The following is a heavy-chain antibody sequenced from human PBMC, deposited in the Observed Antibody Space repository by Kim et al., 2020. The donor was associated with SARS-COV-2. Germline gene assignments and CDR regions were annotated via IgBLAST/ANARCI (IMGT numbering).Heavy chain of an antibody. Sequence: GESLKISCKGSGYSFTSYWIGWVRQMPGKGLEWMGIIYPGDSDTRYSPSFQGQVTISADKSISTAYLQWSSLKASDTAMYYCARGLGWLSSPKHLDYWGQGTLVTVSS. CDR3: ARGLGWLSSPKHLDY. J-gene: IGHJ4*02. CDR1: GYSFTSYW. CDR2: IYPGDSDT. D-gene: IGHD3-22*01. V-gene: IGHV5-51*01.